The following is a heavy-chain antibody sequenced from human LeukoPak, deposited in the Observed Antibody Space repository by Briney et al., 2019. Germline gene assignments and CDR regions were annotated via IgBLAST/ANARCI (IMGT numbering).Heavy chain of an antibody. V-gene: IGHV3-48*03. CDR2: ISSSGSTI. CDR3: ARDLELWFGESVLAY. Sequence: GGSLRLSCAASGFTFSSYEMNWVRQAPGKGLEWVSYISSSGSTIYYADSVKGRFTISRDNAKNSLYLQMNSLRAEDTAVYYCARDLELWFGESVLAYWGQGTLVTVS. D-gene: IGHD3-10*01. CDR1: GFTFSSYE. J-gene: IGHJ4*02.